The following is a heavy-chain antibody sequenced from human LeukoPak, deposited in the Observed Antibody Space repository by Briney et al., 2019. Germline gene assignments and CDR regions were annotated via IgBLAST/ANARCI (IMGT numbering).Heavy chain of an antibody. Sequence: VASVKVSCKASGYTFTSYGISWVRQAPGQGLEWMGWISAYNGDTKYVQKLQGRVTMTTDTSTSTAYMELSSLRSEDTAVYYCARDHQGAAAGTYYYYYGMDVWGQGTTVTVSS. D-gene: IGHD6-13*01. J-gene: IGHJ6*02. CDR3: ARDHQGAAAGTYYYYYGMDV. CDR2: ISAYNGDT. V-gene: IGHV1-18*01. CDR1: GYTFTSYG.